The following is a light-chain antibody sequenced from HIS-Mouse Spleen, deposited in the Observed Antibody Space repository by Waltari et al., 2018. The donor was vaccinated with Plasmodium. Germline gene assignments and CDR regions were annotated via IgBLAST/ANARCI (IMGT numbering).Light chain of an antibody. V-gene: IGLV1-51*01. CDR3: GTWDSSLSAGVV. CDR2: DNK. J-gene: IGLJ2*01. Sequence: QSVLMQPPSVSAAPGQKVTISCSGGSPNLGKNSVSGYQQLPGTPPKLLMYDNKKRPAGIPDRFSGSKSGTAATLGITGLQTGDEADYYCGTWDSSLSAGVVFGGGTKLTVL. CDR1: SPNLGKNS.